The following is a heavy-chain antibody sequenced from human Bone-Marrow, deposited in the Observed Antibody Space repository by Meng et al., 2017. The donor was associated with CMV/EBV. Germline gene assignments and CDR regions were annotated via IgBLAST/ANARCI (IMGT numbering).Heavy chain of an antibody. D-gene: IGHD2-21*01. Sequence: SGASITTTGASWGWIRQPPVKALEWIGSMYYAGGTYYNPSLKSRVAISMDTSRNLFSLRLDSMTATDTAVYYCVRQRVQLWFYADYWGQGALVTVSS. CDR1: GASITTTGAS. CDR2: MYYAGGT. J-gene: IGHJ4*02. CDR3: VRQRVQLWFYADY. V-gene: IGHV4-39*01.